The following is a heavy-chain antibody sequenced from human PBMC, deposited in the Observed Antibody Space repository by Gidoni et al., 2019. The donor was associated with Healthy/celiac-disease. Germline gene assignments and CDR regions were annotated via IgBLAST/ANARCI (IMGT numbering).Heavy chain of an antibody. CDR3: AREVSPYDSSGLPWFDP. D-gene: IGHD3-22*01. CDR2: IHYSGST. J-gene: IGHJ5*02. CDR1: GGSISSYY. Sequence: QVQLQESGPGLVKPSETLSLTCPVSGGSISSYYWSWIRQPPGKGLEWIGYIHYSGSTNYNPSLKSRVTISVDTSKNQFSLKLSSVTAADTAVYYCAREVSPYDSSGLPWFDPWGQGTLVTVSS. V-gene: IGHV4-59*01.